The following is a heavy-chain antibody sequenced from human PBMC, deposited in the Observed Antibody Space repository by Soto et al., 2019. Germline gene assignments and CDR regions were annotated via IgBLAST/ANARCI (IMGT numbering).Heavy chain of an antibody. V-gene: IGHV4-39*07. CDR2: IYHSGST. CDR1: GGSISSGGYY. J-gene: IGHJ5*02. Sequence: PSETLSLTCAVSGGSISSGGYYWGWMRQPPGKGLEWIGEIYHSGSTNYNPSLKSRVTISVDKSKNQFSLKLSSVTAADTAVYYCARVVYNWNYGFDPRGQGTLVTVSS. D-gene: IGHD1-7*01. CDR3: ARVVYNWNYGFDP.